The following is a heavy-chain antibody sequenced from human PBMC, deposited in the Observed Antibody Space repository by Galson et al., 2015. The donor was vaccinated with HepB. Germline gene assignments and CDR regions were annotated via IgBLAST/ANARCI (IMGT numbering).Heavy chain of an antibody. CDR3: ARAARYSYGFVGDAFDI. CDR1: GYTFTSYG. Sequence: SVKVSCKASGYTFTSYGISWVRQAPGQGLEWMGWISAYNGNTNYAQKFQGRVTITADESTSTAYMELSSLRSEDTAVYYCARAARYSYGFVGDAFDIWGQGTMVTVSS. J-gene: IGHJ3*02. D-gene: IGHD5-18*01. V-gene: IGHV1-18*04. CDR2: ISAYNGNT.